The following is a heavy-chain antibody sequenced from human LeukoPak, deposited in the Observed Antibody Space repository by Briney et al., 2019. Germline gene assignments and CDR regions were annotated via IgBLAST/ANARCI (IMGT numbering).Heavy chain of an antibody. D-gene: IGHD1-1*01. V-gene: IGHV4-4*02. CDR3: ARVNINNWHSCDY. CDR2: IYHSGSP. J-gene: IGHJ4*02. Sequence: PSGTLSLTCAVSGGSISSNNWWGWVRPLPGKGLEWIGEIYHSGSPNYNPSLKSRVTISVDKSRNHFSLNLSSVTAADTAVYYCARVNINNWHSCDYWGQGTLVTVSS. CDR1: GGSISSNNW.